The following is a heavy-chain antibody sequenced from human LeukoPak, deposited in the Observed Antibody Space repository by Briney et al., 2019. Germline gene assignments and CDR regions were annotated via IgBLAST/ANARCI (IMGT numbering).Heavy chain of an antibody. CDR2: IIPIFGTA. Sequence: GASVKVSCKASGGTFSSYAISWVRQAPGQGLEWMEGIIPIFGTANYAQKFQGRVTITADESTSTAYMELSSLRSEDTAVYYCARDQARFSEWLNAFDIWGQGTMVTVSS. CDR1: GGTFSSYA. CDR3: ARDQARFSEWLNAFDI. D-gene: IGHD3-3*01. V-gene: IGHV1-69*01. J-gene: IGHJ3*02.